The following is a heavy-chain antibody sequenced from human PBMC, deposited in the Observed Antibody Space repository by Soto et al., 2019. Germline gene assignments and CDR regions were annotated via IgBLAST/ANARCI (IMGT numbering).Heavy chain of an antibody. CDR2: IYYSGST. D-gene: IGHD2-2*01. V-gene: IGHV4-59*01. J-gene: IGHJ5*02. CDR3: ARERVWDPGYCSSTSCYNWFDP. Sequence: SETLSLTCTVSGGSISSYYWSWIRQPPGKGLEWIGYIYYSGSTNYNPSLKSRVTISVDTSKNQFSLKLSSVTAADTAVYYCARERVWDPGYCSSTSCYNWFDPWGQGTLVTVSS. CDR1: GGSISSYY.